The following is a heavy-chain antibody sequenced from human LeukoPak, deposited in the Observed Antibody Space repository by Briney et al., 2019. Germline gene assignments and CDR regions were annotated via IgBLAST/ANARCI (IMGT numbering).Heavy chain of an antibody. D-gene: IGHD2-2*01. CDR3: ARVRIVVVPAARAAAARGWFDP. CDR1: GGSISSSNW. V-gene: IGHV4-4*02. J-gene: IGHJ5*02. CDR2: IYHSGST. Sequence: PSGTLSLTCAVSGGSISSSNWWSWVRQPPGKGLEWIGEIYHSGSTNYNPSLKSRVTISVDKSKNQFSLKLSSVTAADTAVSYCARVRIVVVPAARAAAARGWFDPRGTGTMVTVST.